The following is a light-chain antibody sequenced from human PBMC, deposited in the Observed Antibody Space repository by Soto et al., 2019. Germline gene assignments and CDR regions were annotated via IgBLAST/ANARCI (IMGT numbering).Light chain of an antibody. CDR1: QSVSSSS. Sequence: EIVLTQSPGTLSLSPGERATLSCRASQSVSSSSLAWYQQKPGQAPRLVIYAASSRATGIPDRFSGSGSGTGFTLPINRLEPEDFEVYYCQQYGSSPLITFGQGTRLEIK. V-gene: IGKV3-20*01. J-gene: IGKJ5*01. CDR2: AAS. CDR3: QQYGSSPLIT.